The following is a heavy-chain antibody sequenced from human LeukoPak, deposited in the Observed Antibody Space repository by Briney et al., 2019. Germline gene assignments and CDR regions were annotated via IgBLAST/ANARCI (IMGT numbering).Heavy chain of an antibody. Sequence: GGSLRLSCAASGFTFSSYDMHWVRQATGKGLEWVSAIGTAGDTYYPGSVKGRFTISRENAKNSLYLQMNSPRAGDTAVYYCARGDYYYGMDVWGQGTTVTVSS. CDR1: GFTFSSYD. V-gene: IGHV3-13*01. D-gene: IGHD1-26*01. CDR2: IGTAGDT. J-gene: IGHJ6*02. CDR3: ARGDYYYGMDV.